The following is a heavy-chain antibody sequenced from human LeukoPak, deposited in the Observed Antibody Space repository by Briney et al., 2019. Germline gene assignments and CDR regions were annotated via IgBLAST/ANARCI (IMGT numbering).Heavy chain of an antibody. CDR3: ARVEYYDSSGSYYYYGMDV. V-gene: IGHV6-1*01. CDR2: TYYRSKWYN. CDR1: GDSVSSNSAA. D-gene: IGHD3-22*01. Sequence: SQTLPLTCAISGDSVSSNSAAWNWIRQSPSRGLEWLGRTYYRSKWYNDYAVSVKSRITINPDTSKNQFSLQLNSVTPEDTAVYYCARVEYYDSSGSYYYYGMDVWGQGTTVTVSS. J-gene: IGHJ6*02.